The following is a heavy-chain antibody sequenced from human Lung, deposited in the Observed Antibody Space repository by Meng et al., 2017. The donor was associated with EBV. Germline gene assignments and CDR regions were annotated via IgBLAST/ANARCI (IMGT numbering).Heavy chain of an antibody. CDR2: ISGYNGNT. CDR1: GYTFTSNG. CDR3: AALYQQRLDGIY. D-gene: IGHD6-13*01. V-gene: IGHV1-18*01. J-gene: IGHJ4*02. Sequence: QVRLVQSGAAVKKPGASVKVTCKYSGYTFTSNGVSWVGQAPGQGIEWMGWISGYNGNTKYEQELQGRLTMTTDTSTNTAYLELRSLRSDDTAVSYCAALYQQRLDGIYWGQGTLVTVSS.